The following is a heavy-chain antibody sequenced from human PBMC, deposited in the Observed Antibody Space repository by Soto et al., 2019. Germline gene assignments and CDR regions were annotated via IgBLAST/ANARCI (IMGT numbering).Heavy chain of an antibody. J-gene: IGHJ4*02. V-gene: IGHV3-30*04. D-gene: IGHD2-15*01. CDR2: ITRDGYNK. CDR3: TKRSGGSSSAGMDY. Sequence: GGSLRLSCAVSGFIFKNYALNWVRQAPGKGLEWVASITRDGYNKYYADSVKGRFTISRDNSKNTLSLQMTALRVEDSSVYYCTKRSGGSSSAGMDYWGPGDLVTVSS. CDR1: GFIFKNYA.